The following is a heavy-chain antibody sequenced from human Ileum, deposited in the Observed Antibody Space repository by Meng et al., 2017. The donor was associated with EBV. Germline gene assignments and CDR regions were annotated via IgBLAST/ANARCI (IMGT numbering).Heavy chain of an antibody. D-gene: IGHD2-15*01. Sequence: QVTLREAGLDLVKPSETLFLTCAVSGDSINNHNWWAWVRPPPGKGLEWVGETPHRGSSAHHPSLKGRVSMSIGKSKNQFSLKPTSVTGADTAVYHCLRGSGGLVWGQGNLVTVSS. CDR2: TPHRGSS. CDR3: LRGSGGLV. V-gene: IGHV4-4*02. J-gene: IGHJ4*03. CDR1: GDSINNHNW.